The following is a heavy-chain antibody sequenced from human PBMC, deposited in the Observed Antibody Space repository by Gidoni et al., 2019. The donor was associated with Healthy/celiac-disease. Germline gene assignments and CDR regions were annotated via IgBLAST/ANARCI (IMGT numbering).Heavy chain of an antibody. CDR2: INPNSGGT. CDR1: GSTFTGDY. CDR3: ARDPNYYGSGDC. Sequence: VQLVQSGAEETKTGAPVQVSCQASGSTFTGDYMHWVRQAPGQGLEWMGWINPNSGGTNYAQKFQVRVTMTRDTSISTAYMELSRLRSDDTAVYYCARDPNYYGSGDCWGQVTLVTVSS. J-gene: IGHJ4*02. V-gene: IGHV1-2*02. D-gene: IGHD3-10*01.